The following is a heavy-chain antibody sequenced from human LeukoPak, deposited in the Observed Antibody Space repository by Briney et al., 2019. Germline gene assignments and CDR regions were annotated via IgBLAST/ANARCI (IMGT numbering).Heavy chain of an antibody. Sequence: GGSLRLSCAASGFTFSSYDMHWVRQATGKGLEWVSAIRTAGDTYYPGSVKGRFTISRENPKNSLYLQMNSLRAGETAVYYCARANQGSGSLTDYWGQGTLVTVSS. D-gene: IGHD6-19*01. V-gene: IGHV3-13*04. CDR3: ARANQGSGSLTDY. J-gene: IGHJ4*02. CDR2: IRTAGDT. CDR1: GFTFSSYD.